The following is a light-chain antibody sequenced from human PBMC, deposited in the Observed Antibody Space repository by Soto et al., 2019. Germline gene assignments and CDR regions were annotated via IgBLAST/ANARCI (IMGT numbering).Light chain of an antibody. Sequence: DIVMTQSPDSLAVSLGERATINCKSSQSVLYSSNNKNYLAWYQQKPGQPPKLLIYWASTRESGVPDRFSGSGSGTDFTLTINNLQPEDVAVYYCQQYFSAPLTFGGGTKVEI. J-gene: IGKJ4*01. V-gene: IGKV4-1*01. CDR3: QQYFSAPLT. CDR1: QSVLYSSNNKNY. CDR2: WAS.